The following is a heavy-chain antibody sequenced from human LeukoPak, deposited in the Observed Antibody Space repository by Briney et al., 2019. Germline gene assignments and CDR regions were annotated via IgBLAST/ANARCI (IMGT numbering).Heavy chain of an antibody. CDR3: ARCSRNLNSGDY. CDR1: GYTFTSYG. Sequence: ASVKVSCKGSGYTFTSYGISWVRQAPGQGREWMGWISAYNGNTNYAQKLQGRVSMTTDTSPPTPYMELISLTSDDTAVYYCARCSRNLNSGDYWGQGTLVTASS. J-gene: IGHJ4*02. V-gene: IGHV1-18*01. CDR2: ISAYNGNT. D-gene: IGHD1-7*01.